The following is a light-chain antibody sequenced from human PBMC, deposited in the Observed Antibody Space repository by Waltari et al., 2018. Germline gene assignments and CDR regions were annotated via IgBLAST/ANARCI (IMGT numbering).Light chain of an antibody. V-gene: IGLV2-14*01. CDR1: SNAVGGYGY. J-gene: IGLJ1*01. CDR3: SSHTSTVPHV. Sequence: QSALTQPAFVSGSPGQSITISCTGTSNAVGGYGYVSWYQQYPGKAPQLVSYEVSYRASGISTRCSGSKSGNTASLTIAGLQAEDEADYYCSSHTSTVPHVFGTGTRVTVV. CDR2: EVS.